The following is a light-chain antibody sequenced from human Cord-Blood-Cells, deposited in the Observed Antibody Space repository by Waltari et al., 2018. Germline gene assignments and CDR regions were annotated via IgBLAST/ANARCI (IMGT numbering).Light chain of an antibody. CDR2: GAS. CDR3: QQYNNWPWT. J-gene: IGKJ1*01. CDR1: QSVSSN. Sequence: EIVITQSPATLSVSPGERATLSCRASQSVSSNLARYQQKPGQAPRLLSYGASTRATGIPARFSGSGSGTEFTLTISSLQSEDFAVYYCQQYNNWPWTFGQGTKVEIK. V-gene: IGKV3-15*01.